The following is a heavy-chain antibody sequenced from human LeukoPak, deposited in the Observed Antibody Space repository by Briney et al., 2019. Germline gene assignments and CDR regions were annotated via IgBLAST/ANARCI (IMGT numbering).Heavy chain of an antibody. V-gene: IGHV1-2*02. CDR1: GYTFIGYY. CDR2: INPNSGGT. CDR3: ARARIVVVHYEHWEWFDP. Sequence: ASVKVSCKASGYTFIGYYMHWVRQAPGQGLEWMGWINPNSGGTNYAQKFQGRVTMTRDTTISTAYMELSRLRSDDTAVYYCARARIVVVHYEHWEWFDPWGQGTLVTVSS. D-gene: IGHD2-2*01. J-gene: IGHJ5*02.